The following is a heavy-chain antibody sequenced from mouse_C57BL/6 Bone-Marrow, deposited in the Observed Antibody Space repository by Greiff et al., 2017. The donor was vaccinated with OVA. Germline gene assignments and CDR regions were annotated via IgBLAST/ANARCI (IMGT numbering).Heavy chain of an antibody. D-gene: IGHD4-1*01. CDR1: GYTFTSYW. CDR2: IHPSDSDT. Sequence: QVQLKQPGAELVKPGASVKVSCKASGYTFTSYWMHWVKQRPGQGLEWIGRIHPSDSDTNYNQKFKGKATLTVDKSSSTAYMQLSSLTSEDAAVDYCAIFNWAPFAYWGQGTLVTVSA. CDR3: AIFNWAPFAY. V-gene: IGHV1-74*01. J-gene: IGHJ3*01.